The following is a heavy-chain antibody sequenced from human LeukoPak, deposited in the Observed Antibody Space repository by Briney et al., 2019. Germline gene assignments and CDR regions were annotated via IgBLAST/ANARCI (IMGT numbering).Heavy chain of an antibody. D-gene: IGHD6-19*01. Sequence: ASVKVSCKASGGTFSSYAISWVRQAPGQGLEWMGGIIPIFGTANYAQKFQGRVTITADESTSTAYMELSSLRSEDTAVYYCARDNSEISGWYGGAWFDPWGQGTLVTVSS. J-gene: IGHJ5*02. V-gene: IGHV1-69*13. CDR3: ARDNSEISGWYGGAWFDP. CDR2: IIPIFGTA. CDR1: GGTFSSYA.